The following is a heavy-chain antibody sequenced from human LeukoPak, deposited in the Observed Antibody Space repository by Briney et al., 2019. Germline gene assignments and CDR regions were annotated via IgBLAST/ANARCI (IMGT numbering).Heavy chain of an antibody. J-gene: IGHJ4*02. D-gene: IGHD6-19*01. CDR1: GFTFRNYG. CDR2: IPYDGFNP. V-gene: IGHV3-30*18. CDR3: AKVKEMYSSGSYYFDY. Sequence: PGRSLRLSCAASGFTFRNYGMHWVRQAPGKGLDWVAVIPYDGFNPYYADSVKGRLTIPRDNSKNTLWLQMNSLRADDTAVYYCAKVKEMYSSGSYYFDYWGQGTLVTVSS.